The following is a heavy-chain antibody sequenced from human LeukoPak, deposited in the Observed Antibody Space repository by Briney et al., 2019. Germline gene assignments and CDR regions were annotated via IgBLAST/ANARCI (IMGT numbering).Heavy chain of an antibody. CDR2: VSHRGST. Sequence: SETLSLTCAINGESFSGFFCTWIRQSPGKGLEWIGEVSHRGSTLYNPSLKSRVTLSVDTFKNHFSLNLSSVTAADTAVYYCARGRTHNWFDPWGQGTLVTVSS. V-gene: IGHV4-34*01. J-gene: IGHJ5*02. CDR1: GESFSGFF. D-gene: IGHD3/OR15-3a*01. CDR3: ARGRTHNWFDP.